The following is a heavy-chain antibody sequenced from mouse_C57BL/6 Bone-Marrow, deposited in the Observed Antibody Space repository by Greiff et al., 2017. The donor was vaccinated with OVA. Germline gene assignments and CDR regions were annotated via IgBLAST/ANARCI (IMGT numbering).Heavy chain of an antibody. D-gene: IGHD1-1*01. V-gene: IGHV3-2*02. Sequence: EVKLVESGPGLVKPSQSLSLPCTVTGYSITSDYAWNWIRQFPGNKLEWMGYISYSGSTSYNPSLKSRISITRDTSKNQFFLQLNSVTTEDTATYYCATTDYWGQGTTLTVSS. CDR3: ATTDY. CDR2: ISYSGST. J-gene: IGHJ2*01. CDR1: GYSITSDYA.